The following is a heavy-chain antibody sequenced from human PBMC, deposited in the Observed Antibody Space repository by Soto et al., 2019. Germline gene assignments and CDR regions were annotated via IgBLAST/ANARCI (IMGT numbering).Heavy chain of an antibody. CDR2: INHSGST. D-gene: IGHD2-21*01. V-gene: IGHV4-34*01. CDR1: GGSFSGYS. CDR3: ASTKVRARSHVAHGRNAFDI. J-gene: IGHJ3*02. Sequence: QVQLQQWGAGLLKPSETLSLTCAVYGGSFSGYSWSWIRQPPGKGLEWIGEINHSGSTNYNPSLKSRVNISVDTSKHQFSLKLGSLTASDTAVYYCASTKVRARSHVAHGRNAFDIWGQGTMVAVSS.